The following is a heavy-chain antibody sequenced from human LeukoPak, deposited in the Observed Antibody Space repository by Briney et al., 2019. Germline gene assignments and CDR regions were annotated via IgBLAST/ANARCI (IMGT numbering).Heavy chain of an antibody. V-gene: IGHV3-30*02. J-gene: IGHJ4*02. CDR1: GFTFSSYG. CDR3: TRETPDSSSWTAFDY. Sequence: GGSLRLSCAASGFTFSSYGMHWVRQAPGKGLEWVAYIQFDGSNEQYADSVKGRFSISRDSSKNILYLQMNSLRAEDTAVYYCTRETPDSSSWTAFDYWGQGTLVTVSS. CDR2: IQFDGSNE. D-gene: IGHD6-13*01.